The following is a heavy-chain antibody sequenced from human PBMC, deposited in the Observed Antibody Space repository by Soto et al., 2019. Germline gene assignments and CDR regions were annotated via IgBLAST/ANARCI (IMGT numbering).Heavy chain of an antibody. V-gene: IGHV2-5*02. Sequence: QITLKESGPTLVKPTQTLTLTCTFSGFSLSSTRVAVGWIRQPPGKALEWLALIYWDDDKRYRPFLKSRLIITKDTSKDQVVLTMTNMDPVDTATYYCAHSVVAGLGYYFDYWGQGTLVTVSS. J-gene: IGHJ4*02. D-gene: IGHD6-19*01. CDR2: IYWDDDK. CDR3: AHSVVAGLGYYFDY. CDR1: GFSLSSTRVA.